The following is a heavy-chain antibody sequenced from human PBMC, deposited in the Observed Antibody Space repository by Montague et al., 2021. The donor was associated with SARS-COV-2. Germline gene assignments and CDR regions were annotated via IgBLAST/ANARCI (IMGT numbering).Heavy chain of an antibody. J-gene: IGHJ6*03. CDR1: GFTFSGYE. Sequence: SLRLSCAASGFTFSGYEMDWVRQAPGKGLEWVSYISSSGSTIYYADSVKGRFTISRDNAKNSLYLQMNSLRAEDTAVYYCAREKARITIFGVPRGYMDVWGKGTTVTVSS. D-gene: IGHD3-3*01. CDR2: ISSSGSTI. CDR3: AREKARITIFGVPRGYMDV. V-gene: IGHV3-48*03.